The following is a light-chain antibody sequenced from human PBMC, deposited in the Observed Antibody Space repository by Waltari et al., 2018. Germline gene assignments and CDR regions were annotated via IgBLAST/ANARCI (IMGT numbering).Light chain of an antibody. CDR3: SSYTSSSPVV. CDR2: DVS. J-gene: IGLJ2*01. V-gene: IGLV2-14*01. Sequence: QSALTQPASVSESPGQSITISCTATRSDVGGYNYVSWYQQHPGKAPKLMIYDVSKRPSGVSNRFSGSKSGNTASLTISGLQAEDEADYYCSSYTSSSPVVFGGGTKLTVL. CDR1: RSDVGGYNY.